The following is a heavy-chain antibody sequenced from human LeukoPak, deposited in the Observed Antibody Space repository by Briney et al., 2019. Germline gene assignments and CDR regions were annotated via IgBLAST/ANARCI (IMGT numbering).Heavy chain of an antibody. J-gene: IGHJ2*01. V-gene: IGHV4-59*01. D-gene: IGHD3-10*01. CDR1: GGSISSYY. CDR2: IYHSGST. Sequence: SETLSLTCTLSGGSISSYYWTWIRQPPGKGLEWIGYIYHSGSTTYNPSLESRVTISVDKSKNQFSLRLSSVTAADTAVYYCATSRGGITFDLWGRGTLVTVSS. CDR3: ATSRGGITFDL.